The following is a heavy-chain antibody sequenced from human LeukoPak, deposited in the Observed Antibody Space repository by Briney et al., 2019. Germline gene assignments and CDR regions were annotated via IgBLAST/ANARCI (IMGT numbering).Heavy chain of an antibody. Sequence: XTLXXTXSVSGYSISSGYYWGWIRQPPGQGLEWIGTIDHGGITYNNPSLKSRVTISVDTSKNQFSLKLSSVTAADTAEYYXAREXYYXDSRGYWDWGQGTLVTVSS. D-gene: IGHD3-22*01. CDR2: IDHGGIT. J-gene: IGHJ4*02. CDR3: AREXYYXDSRGYWD. V-gene: IGHV4-38-2*02. CDR1: GYSISSGYY.